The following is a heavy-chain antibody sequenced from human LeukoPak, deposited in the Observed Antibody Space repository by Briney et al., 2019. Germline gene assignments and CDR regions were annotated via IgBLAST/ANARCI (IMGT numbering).Heavy chain of an antibody. CDR2: ISSSTSTI. CDR3: ARPFYHSGGYYYKSFDI. V-gene: IGHV3-48*02. J-gene: IGHJ3*02. Sequence: GSLRLSCAASGFTFSSYSMNWVRQAPGKGLEWVSYISSSTSTIYYADSVKGRFTISRDNAKNSLYLQMNSLRDEDTAVYYCARPFYHSGGYYYKSFDIWGQGTMVTVSS. CDR1: GFTFSSYS. D-gene: IGHD3-22*01.